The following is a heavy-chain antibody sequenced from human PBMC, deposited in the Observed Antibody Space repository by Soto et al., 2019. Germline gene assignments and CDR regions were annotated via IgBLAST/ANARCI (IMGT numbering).Heavy chain of an antibody. J-gene: IGHJ5*02. CDR1: GDTFSNFD. CDR2: MYPNNGQT. CDR3: ATMIRGLIHWLDP. V-gene: IGHV1-8*01. D-gene: IGHD3-16*01. Sequence: QVQLVQSGAEVKRPGASVKVSCKASGDTFSNFDFNWVRQATGQGPEWMGWMYPNNGQTAYARTFQGRVTMTWNSSTSTAYMELSSLTSEDTAGYYCATMIRGLIHWLDPWGQGTLVTVSS.